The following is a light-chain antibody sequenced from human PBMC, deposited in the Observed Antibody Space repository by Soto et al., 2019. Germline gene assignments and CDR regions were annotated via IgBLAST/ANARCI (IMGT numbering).Light chain of an antibody. CDR3: SAYTTRSAV. J-gene: IGLJ1*01. CDR2: EVT. CDR1: SSDVGGYHY. Sequence: QSVLTQPASVSGSPGQSITISCTGTSSDVGGYHYVSWYQQLPGKAPKLMIYEVTKRPSGVSNRFSGSKSDNTASLTIPGLQGGVQAEYYCSAYTTRSAVFGTGTKVTVL. V-gene: IGLV2-14*01.